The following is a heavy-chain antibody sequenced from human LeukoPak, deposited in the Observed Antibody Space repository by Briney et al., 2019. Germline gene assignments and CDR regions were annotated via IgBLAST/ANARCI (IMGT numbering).Heavy chain of an antibody. CDR1: GFTFSDYY. J-gene: IGHJ4*02. Sequence: GGSLRLSCAASGFTFSDYYMSWIRQAPGKGLEWASYISSSGSTIYYADSVKGRFTISRDNAKNSLYLQMNSLRAEDTAVYYCARDLTRSYNSFDYWGQGTLVTVSS. D-gene: IGHD3-10*01. CDR2: ISSSGSTI. CDR3: ARDLTRSYNSFDY. V-gene: IGHV3-11*04.